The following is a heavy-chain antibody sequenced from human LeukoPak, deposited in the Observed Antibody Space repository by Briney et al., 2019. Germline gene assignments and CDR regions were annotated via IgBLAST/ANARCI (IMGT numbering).Heavy chain of an antibody. V-gene: IGHV3-23*01. J-gene: IGHJ4*02. CDR3: AKASWLSNAAAVL. D-gene: IGHD1-1*01. CDR2: LRGNGDT. CDR1: GFTFSSYA. Sequence: GGSLRLSCAASGFTFSSYAMSWVREAPARGLEWVSSLRGNGDTFYADSVKGRFTLSRDDSRNTVYLQLNKLRVEDTAVYYCAKASWLSNAAAVLWGQGTVVTVSS.